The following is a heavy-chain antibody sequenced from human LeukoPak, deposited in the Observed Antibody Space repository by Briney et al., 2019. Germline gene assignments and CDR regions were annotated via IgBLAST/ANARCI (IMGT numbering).Heavy chain of an antibody. V-gene: IGHV3-23*01. Sequence: GGSLRLSCGASGFTFSNFAMTWVRQAPGRGLEWVSALSGSGFNTYYADSVKGRFTISRDNSKNTLYLQMNSLRAEDAAVYYCAKMAGQQLGDYYMDVWGKGTTLTVSS. J-gene: IGHJ6*03. CDR2: LSGSGFNT. CDR1: GFTFSNFA. CDR3: AKMAGQQLGDYYMDV. D-gene: IGHD6-13*01.